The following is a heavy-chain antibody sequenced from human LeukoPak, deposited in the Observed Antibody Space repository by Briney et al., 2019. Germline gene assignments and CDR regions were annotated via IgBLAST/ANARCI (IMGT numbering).Heavy chain of an antibody. CDR1: GYTFTSYY. J-gene: IGHJ4*02. Sequence: ASVKVSCKASGYTFTSYYMHWVRQAPGQGLEWMGWISAYNGNTNYAQKLRGRVTMTTDTSTSTAYMELRSLRSDDTAVYYCARLYCSGGSCYSGEHYWGQGTLVTVSS. D-gene: IGHD2-15*01. CDR2: ISAYNGNT. CDR3: ARLYCSGGSCYSGEHY. V-gene: IGHV1-18*04.